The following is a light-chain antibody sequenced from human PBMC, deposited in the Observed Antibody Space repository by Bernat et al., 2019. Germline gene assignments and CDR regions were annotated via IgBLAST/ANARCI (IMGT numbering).Light chain of an antibody. Sequence: QSALTQPRSVSGSPGQSVTISCTGTSSDVGAYNYVSWYQQHPGKAPRLIISDVNKRPSGVPDRFSGSKSGNTASLTISGLQAEDEADDYCCSSAVNFAWVFGRGTKVTVL. CDR3: CSSAVNFAWV. J-gene: IGLJ3*02. CDR1: SSDVGAYNY. V-gene: IGLV2-11*01. CDR2: DVN.